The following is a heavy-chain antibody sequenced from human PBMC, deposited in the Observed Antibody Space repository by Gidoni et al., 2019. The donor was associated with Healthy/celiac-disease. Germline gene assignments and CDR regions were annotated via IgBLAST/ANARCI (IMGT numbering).Heavy chain of an antibody. D-gene: IGHD2-21*01. Sequence: QVQLQQWGAGLLKPSETLSLTCAVYGGSFSGYYWSWIRQPPGQGLEWIGKINHSGSTNYNPSIKSRVTISVDTSKNQFSLKLSSVTAADTAVYYCARCRLILGAPLYGMDVWGQGTTVTVSS. V-gene: IGHV4-34*01. J-gene: IGHJ6*02. CDR3: ARCRLILGAPLYGMDV. CDR2: INHSGST. CDR1: GGSFSGYY.